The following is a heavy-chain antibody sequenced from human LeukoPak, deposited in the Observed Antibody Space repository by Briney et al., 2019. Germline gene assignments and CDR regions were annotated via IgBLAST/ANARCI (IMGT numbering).Heavy chain of an antibody. CDR2: IYYSGST. D-gene: IGHD2-8*02. Sequence: SETLSLTCTVSGGSISSYYWSWIRQPPGKGLEWIGNIYYSGSTNYNPSLKSRVTISVDTSKNQFSLKLSSVTAADTAVYYCARGIAESTGSPRYDYRGQGTLVTVSS. CDR3: ARGIAESTGSPRYDY. J-gene: IGHJ4*02. CDR1: GGSISSYY. V-gene: IGHV4-59*01.